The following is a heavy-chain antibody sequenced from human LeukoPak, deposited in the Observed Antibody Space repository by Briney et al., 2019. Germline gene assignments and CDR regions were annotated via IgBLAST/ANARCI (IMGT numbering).Heavy chain of an antibody. CDR1: GFTFDDYA. J-gene: IGHJ6*03. CDR2: ISWNSGSI. D-gene: IGHD2-2*01. Sequence: PGGSLRLSCAASGFTFDDYAMHWVRQAPGKGLEWVSGISWNSGSIGYADSVKGRFTISRDNAKNSLYLQMNSRRAEDTALYYCAQVGSTKYYYYDYMDVWGKGTTVTVSS. CDR3: AQVGSTKYYYYDYMDV. V-gene: IGHV3-9*01.